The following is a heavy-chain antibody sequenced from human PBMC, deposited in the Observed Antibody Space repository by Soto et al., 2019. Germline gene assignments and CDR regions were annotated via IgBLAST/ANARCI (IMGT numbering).Heavy chain of an antibody. J-gene: IGHJ4*02. D-gene: IGHD1-26*01. CDR3: ARDESIVGAAIFDY. CDR2: IWYDGSNK. Sequence: GGSLRLSCAASGFTFSSYGMHWVRQAPGKGLEWVAVIWYDGSNKYYADSVKGRFTISRDNSKNTLYLQMNSLRAEDTAVYYCARDESIVGAAIFDYWGQGTLVTVSS. V-gene: IGHV3-33*01. CDR1: GFTFSSYG.